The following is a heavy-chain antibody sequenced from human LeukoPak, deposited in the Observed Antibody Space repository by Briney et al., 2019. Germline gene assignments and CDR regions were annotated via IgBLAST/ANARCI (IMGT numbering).Heavy chain of an antibody. CDR3: AKDRLSYFDY. CDR2: IRYDGSNK. J-gene: IGHJ4*02. CDR1: GFTFSSYG. D-gene: IGHD6-19*01. Sequence: GGSLRPSCAASGFTFSSYGMHWVRQAPGKGLEWVAFIRYDGSNKYYADSVKGRFTISRDNSKNTLYLQMNSLRAEDTAVYYCAKDRLSYFDYWGQGTLVTVSS. V-gene: IGHV3-30*02.